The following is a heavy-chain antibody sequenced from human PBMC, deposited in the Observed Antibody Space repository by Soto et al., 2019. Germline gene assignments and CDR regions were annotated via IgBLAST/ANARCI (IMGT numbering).Heavy chain of an antibody. J-gene: IGHJ5*02. V-gene: IGHV4-59*01. Sequence: SETLSLTCTVSGGSISSYYWSWIRQPPGKGLEWIGYIYYSGSTNYNPSLKSRVTISVDTSKNKFSLKLSSVTAADTAVYYCARVENWFDPWGQGTLVTVSS. CDR1: GGSISSYY. CDR2: IYYSGST. CDR3: ARVENWFDP.